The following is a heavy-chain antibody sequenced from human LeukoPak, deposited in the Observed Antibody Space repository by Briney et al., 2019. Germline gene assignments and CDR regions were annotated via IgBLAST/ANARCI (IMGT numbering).Heavy chain of an antibody. Sequence: GESLKISCKGSGYSFNNYWIAWVRQMPGKGLEWMGFIYPGDSDTRYSPSFQGQVTISADKSINTAYLQWSSLKASDTAMYYCARHRIYFGSGTEGYDYWGQGTLVTVFS. J-gene: IGHJ4*02. CDR2: IYPGDSDT. CDR3: ARHRIYFGSGTEGYDY. D-gene: IGHD3-10*01. CDR1: GYSFNNYW. V-gene: IGHV5-51*01.